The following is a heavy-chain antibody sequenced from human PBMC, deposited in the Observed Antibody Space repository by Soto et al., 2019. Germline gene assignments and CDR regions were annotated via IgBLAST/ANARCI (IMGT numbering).Heavy chain of an antibody. Sequence: QITLKESGPALVNPTQTLTLTSTFSGFSLDTSGVGVGWFRQPPGKALEWLALIYWDDDKRYSPSLKSRLTITKDTSNNQVVLTMTNMDPVDTATYYGAHRRFRIWFGEKSNWFDPWGLGTRVTVSS. D-gene: IGHD3-10*01. CDR2: IYWDDDK. CDR3: AHRRFRIWFGEKSNWFDP. J-gene: IGHJ5*02. CDR1: GFSLDTSGVG. V-gene: IGHV2-5*02.